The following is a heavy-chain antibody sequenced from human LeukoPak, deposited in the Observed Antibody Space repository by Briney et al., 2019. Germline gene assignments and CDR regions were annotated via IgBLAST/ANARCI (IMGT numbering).Heavy chain of an antibody. D-gene: IGHD6-13*01. V-gene: IGHV3-30-3*01. CDR3: ARIAAAGH. CDR2: ISYDGSNK. CDR1: GFTFSSYA. Sequence: PGGSLRLSRAASGFTFSSYAMHWVRQAPGKGLEWVAVISYDGSNKYYADSVKGRFTISRDNSKNTLYLQMNSLRAEDTAVYYCARIAAAGHWGQGTLVTVSS. J-gene: IGHJ4*02.